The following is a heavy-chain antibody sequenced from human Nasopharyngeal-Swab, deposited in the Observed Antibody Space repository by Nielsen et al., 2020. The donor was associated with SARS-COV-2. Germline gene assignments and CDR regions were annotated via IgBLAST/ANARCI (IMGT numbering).Heavy chain of an antibody. J-gene: IGHJ4*02. CDR2: IYYSGST. Sequence: WIRQPPGKGLEWIGYIYYSGSTYYNPSLKSRVTISVDTSKNQFSLKLSSVTAADTAMYYCASTLAMVRGVIRDYWGQGTLVTVSS. V-gene: IGHV4-31*02. D-gene: IGHD3-10*01. CDR3: ASTLAMVRGVIRDY.